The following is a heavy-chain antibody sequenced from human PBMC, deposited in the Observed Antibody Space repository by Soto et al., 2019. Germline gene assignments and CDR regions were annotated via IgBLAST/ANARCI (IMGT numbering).Heavy chain of an antibody. Sequence: RLSCAASGFTFSSYSMNRVRQAPGKGLEWVSSISSSSSYIYYADSVKGRFTISRDNAKNSLYLQMNSLRAEDTAVYYCASSLRGANAFDIWGQGTMVTVSS. CDR3: ASSLRGANAFDI. J-gene: IGHJ3*02. V-gene: IGHV3-21*01. D-gene: IGHD3-10*01. CDR2: ISSSSSYI. CDR1: GFTFSSYS.